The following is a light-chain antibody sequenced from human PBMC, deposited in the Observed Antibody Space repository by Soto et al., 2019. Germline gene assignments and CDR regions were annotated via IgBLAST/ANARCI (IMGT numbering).Light chain of an antibody. CDR2: QAP. CDR1: QSISSW. J-gene: IGKJ1*01. V-gene: IGKV1-5*03. Sequence: DIQMTQSPSTLSASVGDRVTITCRASQSISSWLAWYQQKPGKAPKILIYQAPSLEGGVPSGVSGSGSGTEFTLTISSLQPDEFATYYCQQYHTWWTFGQGTKVEI. CDR3: QQYHTWWT.